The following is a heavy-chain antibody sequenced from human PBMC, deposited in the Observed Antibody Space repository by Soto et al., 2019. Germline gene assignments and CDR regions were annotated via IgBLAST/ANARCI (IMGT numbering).Heavy chain of an antibody. D-gene: IGHD6-13*01. CDR3: ARHWGRGAAGTCYN. V-gene: IGHV4-39*01. Sequence: SETLSLTCTVSGGSVSSSSYSWGWIRHSPGKGLEWIGTIYSSENTYYNPSLLSRVTISVDTSKNEFSLRLGSVTAADTAVYYCARHWGRGAAGTCYNWGQGTLVTVSS. CDR2: IYSSENT. J-gene: IGHJ4*02. CDR1: GGSVSSSSYS.